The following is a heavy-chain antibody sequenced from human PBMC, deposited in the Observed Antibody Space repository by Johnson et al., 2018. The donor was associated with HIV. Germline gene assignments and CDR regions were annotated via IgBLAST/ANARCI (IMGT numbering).Heavy chain of an antibody. CDR1: GFTFSTYA. CDR3: AKAEQDSGSYEADAFDI. V-gene: IGHV3-30*04. D-gene: IGHD1-26*01. Sequence: QLVESGGGVVQPGRSLRLSCAASGFTFSTYALHWVRQAPGKGLEWVAVISYDGSNKYYADSVKGRFTISRDNSKNTLYLQMNSLRAEDTAVYYCAKAEQDSGSYEADAFDIWGQGTMVTVSS. J-gene: IGHJ3*02. CDR2: ISYDGSNK.